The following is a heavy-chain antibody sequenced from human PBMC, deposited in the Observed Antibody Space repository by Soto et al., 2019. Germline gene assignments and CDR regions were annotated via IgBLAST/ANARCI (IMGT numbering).Heavy chain of an antibody. J-gene: IGHJ6*02. CDR3: ARARGRTGITIFGVVIIPYGMDV. CDR2: MNPNSGNT. V-gene: IGHV1-8*01. CDR1: GYTFTNNV. D-gene: IGHD3-3*01. Sequence: ASVKVSCKASGYTFTNNVINWVRQATGQGLEWMGWMNPNSGNTGYAQKFQGRVTMTRNTSISTAYMELSSLRSEDTAVYYCARARGRTGITIFGVVIIPYGMDVWGQGTTVTVSS.